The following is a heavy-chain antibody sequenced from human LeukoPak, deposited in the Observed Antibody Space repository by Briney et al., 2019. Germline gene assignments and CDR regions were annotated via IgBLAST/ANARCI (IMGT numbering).Heavy chain of an antibody. CDR3: ATPHDATAYYYDSSGYFY. D-gene: IGHD3-22*01. Sequence: GESLKISCKGSGYNFSGYWIAWVRQMAGKGLEWMGIIYPADSDTSYSPSFQGQVTISADKSITTAYLQWSSLKASDTAMYYCATPHDATAYYYDSSGYFYWGQGTLVTVSS. J-gene: IGHJ4*02. CDR2: IYPADSDT. V-gene: IGHV5-51*01. CDR1: GYNFSGYW.